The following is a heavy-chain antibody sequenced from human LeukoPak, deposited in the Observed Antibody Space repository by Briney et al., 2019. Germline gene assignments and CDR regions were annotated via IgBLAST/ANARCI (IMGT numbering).Heavy chain of an antibody. CDR3: ASRPSGDYPYFDY. D-gene: IGHD2-21*01. CDR2: IYSGGST. Sequence: GSLRLSCAASGFTVSSNYVSWVRQAPGKGLEWVSVIYSGGSTYYADSVKGRFTISRDNSKNTLYLQMNSLRAEDTAVYYCASRPSGDYPYFDYWGQGTLVTVSS. CDR1: GFTVSSNY. J-gene: IGHJ4*02. V-gene: IGHV3-53*01.